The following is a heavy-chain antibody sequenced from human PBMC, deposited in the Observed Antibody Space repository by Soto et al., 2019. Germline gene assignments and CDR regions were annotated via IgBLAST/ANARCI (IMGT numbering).Heavy chain of an antibody. CDR2: ISSSSSTI. Sequence: PGGSLRLSCAASGFTFSSYSMNWVRQAPGKGLEWVSYISSSSSTIYYADSVKGRFTISRDNAKNSLYLQMNSLRDEDTAVYYCASVGVDYGEVVDYYYGMDVWGQGTTVTVSS. J-gene: IGHJ6*02. V-gene: IGHV3-48*02. D-gene: IGHD4-17*01. CDR1: GFTFSSYS. CDR3: ASVGVDYGEVVDYYYGMDV.